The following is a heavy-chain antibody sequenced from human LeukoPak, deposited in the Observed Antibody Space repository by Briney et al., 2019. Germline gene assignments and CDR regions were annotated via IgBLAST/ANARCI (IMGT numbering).Heavy chain of an antibody. Sequence: ASVKVSCKASGYTFTSYDINWVRQATGQGLEWMGWMNPNSGNTGYAQKFQGRVTITRNTSISTAYMELSSLRSEDTAVYYCARGPLPSSNYGCYYYYYMDVWGKGTTVTVSS. D-gene: IGHD4-11*01. CDR3: ARGPLPSSNYGCYYYYYMDV. J-gene: IGHJ6*03. CDR2: MNPNSGNT. V-gene: IGHV1-8*03. CDR1: GYTFTSYD.